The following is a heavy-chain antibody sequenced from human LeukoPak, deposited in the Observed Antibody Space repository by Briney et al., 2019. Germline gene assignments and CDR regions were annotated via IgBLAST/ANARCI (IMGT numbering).Heavy chain of an antibody. D-gene: IGHD6-19*01. Sequence: VKVSCKASGYTFTGYYMHWVRQAPGQGLEWMGWINPNSGGTNYAQKFQGRVTMTRDTSISTAYMELSRLRSDDTAVYYCARTGSSSGLYYFDFWGQGTLVTVSS. J-gene: IGHJ4*02. V-gene: IGHV1-2*02. CDR1: GYTFTGYY. CDR3: ARTGSSSGLYYFDF. CDR2: INPNSGGT.